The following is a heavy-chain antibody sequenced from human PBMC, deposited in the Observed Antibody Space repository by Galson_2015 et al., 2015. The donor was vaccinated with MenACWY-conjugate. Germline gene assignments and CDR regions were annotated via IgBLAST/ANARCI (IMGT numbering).Heavy chain of an antibody. CDR3: ARTSAGYCSNTNCYVSIDY. D-gene: IGHD2-2*01. CDR1: GFTFSTYS. Sequence: SLRLSCAASGFTFSTYSMNWVRQAPGKGLEWVSSIHSSSGHIYYADSLKGRFAISRDNARNSLYLQMNSLTAEDTAVYYCARTSAGYCSNTNCYVSIDYWGQGTLVTVSS. CDR2: IHSSSGHI. J-gene: IGHJ4*02. V-gene: IGHV3-21*01.